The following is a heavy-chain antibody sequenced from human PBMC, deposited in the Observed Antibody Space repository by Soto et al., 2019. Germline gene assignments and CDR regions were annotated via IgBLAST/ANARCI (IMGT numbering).Heavy chain of an antibody. CDR1: GFTFSSYA. Sequence: PGGSLRLSCAASGFTFSSYAMHWVRQAPGKGLEWVAVISYDGSNKYYADSVKGRFTISRDNSKNTLYLQMNSLRAEDTAVYYCARGGSGEPRAYYFDYWGQGTLVTVSS. D-gene: IGHD3-10*01. CDR2: ISYDGSNK. CDR3: ARGGSGEPRAYYFDY. V-gene: IGHV3-30-3*01. J-gene: IGHJ4*02.